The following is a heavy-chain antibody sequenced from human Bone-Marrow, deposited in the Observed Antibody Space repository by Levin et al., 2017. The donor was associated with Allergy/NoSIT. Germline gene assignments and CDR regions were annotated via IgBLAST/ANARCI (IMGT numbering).Heavy chain of an antibody. CDR3: ARALQGFTSPFDS. CDR2: IYYRGNT. Sequence: SETLSLTCTVSGGSIEYYYWSWIRQTPGKGLEWVGYIYYRGNTHYNASLKSRVTISLDTSKSHFPLKLTSLTASDTAVYYCARALQGFTSPFDSWGQGTLVTVSS. CDR1: GGSIEYYY. J-gene: IGHJ4*02. V-gene: IGHV4-59*01. D-gene: IGHD3-10*01.